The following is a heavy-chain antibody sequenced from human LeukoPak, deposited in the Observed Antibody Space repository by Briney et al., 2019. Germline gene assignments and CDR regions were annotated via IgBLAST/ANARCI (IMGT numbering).Heavy chain of an antibody. V-gene: IGHV4-34*01. CDR2: INHSGST. CDR3: SAGGGGTSFDY. Sequence: SETLSLTCAVYGGSFSGYYWSWIRQPPGKGLEWIGEINHSGSTNYNPSLKSRVTISVDTSKNQFSLKLSSVTAADTAVYYCSAGGGGTSFDYWGQGTLATVSS. CDR1: GGSFSGYY. J-gene: IGHJ4*02. D-gene: IGHD1-1*01.